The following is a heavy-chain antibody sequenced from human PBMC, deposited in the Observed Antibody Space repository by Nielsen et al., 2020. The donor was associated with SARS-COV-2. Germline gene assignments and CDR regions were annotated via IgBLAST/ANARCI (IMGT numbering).Heavy chain of an antibody. CDR3: ARGGNDFWSGYYKDDFDY. CDR1: GFTFSSYA. Sequence: GESLKISCAASGFTFSSYAMHWVRQAPGKGLEWVAVISYDGSNKYYADSVKGRFTISRDNSKNTLYLQMNSLRAEDTAVYYCARGGNDFWSGYYKDDFDYWGQGTLVTVSS. D-gene: IGHD3-3*01. V-gene: IGHV3-30-3*01. CDR2: ISYDGSNK. J-gene: IGHJ4*02.